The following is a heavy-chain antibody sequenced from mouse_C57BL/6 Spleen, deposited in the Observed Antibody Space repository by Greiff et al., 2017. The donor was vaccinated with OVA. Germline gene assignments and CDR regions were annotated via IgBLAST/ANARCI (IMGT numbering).Heavy chain of an antibody. CDR3: ARGQGWPHYYAMDY. CDR1: GYSFTDYN. CDR2: INPNYGTT. D-gene: IGHD2-3*01. Sequence: VQLQQSGPELVKPGASVKISCKASGYSFTDYNMNWVKQSNGKSLEWIGVINPNYGTTSYNQKFKGKATLTVDQSSSTAYMQLNSLTSEDSAVYYGARGQGWPHYYAMDYWGQGTSVTVSS. V-gene: IGHV1-39*01. J-gene: IGHJ4*01.